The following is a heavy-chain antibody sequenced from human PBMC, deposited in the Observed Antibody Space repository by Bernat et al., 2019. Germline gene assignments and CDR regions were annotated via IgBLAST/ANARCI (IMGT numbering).Heavy chain of an antibody. V-gene: IGHV3-23*01. J-gene: IGHJ4*02. D-gene: IGHD2-2*01. Sequence: EVQLLESGGGLVQPGGSLRLSCAASGFTFSSYAMNWVRQAPWKGLEWVSAIRDSGGSTNYADSVKGRFTISRDNSKNTLYLQMNSLSADDTAVYYCAKIGLSAVPAAIDYWGRGTLVTVSS. CDR3: AKIGLSAVPAAIDY. CDR2: IRDSGGST. CDR1: GFTFSSYA.